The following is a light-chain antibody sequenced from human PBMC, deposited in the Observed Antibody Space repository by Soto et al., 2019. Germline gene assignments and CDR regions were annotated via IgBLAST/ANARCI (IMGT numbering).Light chain of an antibody. J-gene: IGLJ1*01. Sequence: QSALTQPASVSGSPGQSITISCTGTSSDVGGYNYVSWYQHHPGKAPKLMIYDVSNRPSGVSNRFSGSKSGNTASLIISGLQAEDEADYYCSSYTISSTLSTYVFGTGTRSPS. V-gene: IGLV2-14*03. CDR2: DVS. CDR1: SSDVGGYNY. CDR3: SSYTISSTLSTYV.